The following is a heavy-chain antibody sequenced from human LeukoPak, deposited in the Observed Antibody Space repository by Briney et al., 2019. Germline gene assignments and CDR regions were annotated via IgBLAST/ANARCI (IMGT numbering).Heavy chain of an antibody. V-gene: IGHV3-30*18. CDR3: AKGGCSSTSCYFHYYYMDV. CDR2: ISYDGSNK. CDR1: GFTFSSYG. D-gene: IGHD2-2*01. J-gene: IGHJ6*03. Sequence: GRSLRLSCAASGFTFSSYGMHWVRQAPGKGLEWVAVISYDGSNKYYADSVRGRFTFSRDNSKNTLYLQMNSLRAEDTAVYYCAKGGCSSTSCYFHYYYMDVWGKGTTVTVSS.